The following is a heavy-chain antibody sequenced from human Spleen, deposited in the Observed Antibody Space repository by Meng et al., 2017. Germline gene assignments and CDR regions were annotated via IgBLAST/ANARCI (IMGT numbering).Heavy chain of an antibody. V-gene: IGHV3-15*01. CDR1: GFTFSNAW. D-gene: IGHD2-21*02. J-gene: IGHJ3*02. CDR3: AKDLAYCGGDCSVPAFDI. Sequence: GGSLRLSCAASGFTFSNAWMTWVRQAPGKGLEWIGRMKSNVDGGTVDYAAAVKGRFFISRDDSENTFYLQMNSLRAEDTAVYYCAKDLAYCGGDCSVPAFDIWGQGTMVTVSS. CDR2: MKSNVDGGTV.